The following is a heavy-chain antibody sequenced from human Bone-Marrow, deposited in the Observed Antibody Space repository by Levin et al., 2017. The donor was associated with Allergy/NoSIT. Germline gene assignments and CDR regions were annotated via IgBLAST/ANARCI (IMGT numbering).Heavy chain of an antibody. Sequence: SQTLSLTCTVSGGSIGNYYWSWIRQPPGKGLEWIGYIYYSGNTNYNPSLKSRVIISVDTSKNRFSLKLSSVTPADTAMYYCARDHPVNNWFDPWGQGTLVTVSS. CDR3: ARDHPVNNWFDP. V-gene: IGHV4-59*01. CDR2: IYYSGNT. CDR1: GGSIGNYY. J-gene: IGHJ5*02.